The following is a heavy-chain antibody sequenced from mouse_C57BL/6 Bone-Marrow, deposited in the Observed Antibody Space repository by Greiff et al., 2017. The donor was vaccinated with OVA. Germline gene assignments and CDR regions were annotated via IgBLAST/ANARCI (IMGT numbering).Heavy chain of an antibody. CDR3: ASGGYGSPWFAD. CDR2: IYPGDGDT. D-gene: IGHD1-1*01. V-gene: IGHV1-80*01. CDR1: GYAFSSYW. J-gene: IGHJ3*01. Sequence: QVQLQQSGAELVKPGASVKISCKASGYAFSSYWMNWVKQRPGKGLEWIGQIYPGDGDTNYNGKFKGKATLTADKSSSTAYMQLSSLTSEDSAVYFCASGGYGSPWFADWGQGTLVTVSA.